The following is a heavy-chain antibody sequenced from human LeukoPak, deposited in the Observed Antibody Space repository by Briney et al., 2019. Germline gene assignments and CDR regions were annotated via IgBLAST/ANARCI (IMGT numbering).Heavy chain of an antibody. CDR2: ISSSSSTI. Sequence: LTGGSLRLSCAASGFTFSSYWMSWVRQAPGKGLEWVSYISSSSSTIYYADSVKGRFTISRDNAKNSLYLQMNSLRAEDTAVYYCARDGPGYYDSSGYYYGLYFDYWGQGTLVTVSS. D-gene: IGHD3-22*01. J-gene: IGHJ4*02. V-gene: IGHV3-48*01. CDR3: ARDGPGYYDSSGYYYGLYFDY. CDR1: GFTFSSYW.